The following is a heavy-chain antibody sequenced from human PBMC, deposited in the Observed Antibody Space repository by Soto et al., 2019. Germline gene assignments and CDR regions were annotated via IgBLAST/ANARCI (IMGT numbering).Heavy chain of an antibody. CDR2: ISYDGSNK. Sequence: GGSLRLSCAASGFTFSSYGMHWVRQAPGKGLEWVAVISYDGSNKYYADSVKGRFTISRDNSKNTLYLQMNSLRAEDTAVYYCAKDPQSEYYFDYWGQGTLVTVSS. CDR3: AKDPQSEYYFDY. CDR1: GFTFSSYG. V-gene: IGHV3-30*18. J-gene: IGHJ4*02.